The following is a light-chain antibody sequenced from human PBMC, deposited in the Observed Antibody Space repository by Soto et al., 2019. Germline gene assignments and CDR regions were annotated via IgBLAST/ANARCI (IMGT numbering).Light chain of an antibody. Sequence: QSVLTQSSSASASLRSSVKLTCTLSSGHSSYIIAWHHQQPGKAPRYLMKLEGSGSYNKGSGVPDRFSGSSSGADRYLTISNLQFEDEANYYCETWDSNTRVFGGGTQLTVL. J-gene: IGLJ2*01. CDR2: LEGSGSY. CDR1: SGHSSYI. V-gene: IGLV4-60*02. CDR3: ETWDSNTRV.